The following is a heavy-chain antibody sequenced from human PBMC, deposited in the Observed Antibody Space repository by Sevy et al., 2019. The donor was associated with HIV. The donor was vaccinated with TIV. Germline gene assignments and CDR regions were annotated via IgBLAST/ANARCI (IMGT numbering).Heavy chain of an antibody. CDR3: ARVRRIGGSAFDI. CDR1: GFTFSSYW. CDR2: INSDGSST. Sequence: GGSLRLSCAASGFTFSSYWMHWVRQAPGKGLVWVSRINSDGSSTSNSDSVKGRFTISRDNAKNTLYLQMNSLRAEDTAVYYCARVRRIGGSAFDIWGQVTMVTVSS. D-gene: IGHD2-15*01. V-gene: IGHV3-74*01. J-gene: IGHJ3*02.